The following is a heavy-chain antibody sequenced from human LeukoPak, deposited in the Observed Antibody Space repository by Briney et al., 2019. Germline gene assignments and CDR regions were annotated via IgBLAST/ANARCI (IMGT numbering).Heavy chain of an antibody. J-gene: IGHJ4*02. CDR3: ARETYCTNTSCPIGDHFDY. Sequence: GGSLRLSCAASGFTFSNYWMSWVRQAPGKGLEWVASIKQDGIEKYYVDSVKDRFTISRDNAKNSLYLQMSSLRVEDTAVYYCARETYCTNTSCPIGDHFDYWGQGTLVTVSS. CDR1: GFTFSNYW. V-gene: IGHV3-7*01. D-gene: IGHD2-2*01. CDR2: IKQDGIEK.